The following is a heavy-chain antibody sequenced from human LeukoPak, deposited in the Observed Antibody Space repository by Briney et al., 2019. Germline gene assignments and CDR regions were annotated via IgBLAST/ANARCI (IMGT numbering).Heavy chain of an antibody. V-gene: IGHV1-2*02. CDR2: INPNSGGT. Sequence: ASVKVSCKASGYTFTGYYMHWVRQAPGQGLEWMGWINPNSGGTNYAQKFQGRVTMTRDTSISTAYMELSRLRFDDTAVYYCARGSSGYGGDWFDPWGQGTLVTVSS. CDR1: GYTFTGYY. CDR3: ARGSSGYGGDWFDP. D-gene: IGHD3-22*01. J-gene: IGHJ5*02.